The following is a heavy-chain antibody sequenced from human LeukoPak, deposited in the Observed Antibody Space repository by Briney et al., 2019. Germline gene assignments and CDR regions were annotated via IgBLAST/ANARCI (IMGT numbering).Heavy chain of an antibody. Sequence: ASVRVSRKGSGYTFSSYGISWVRQPPGQGLEWVGWMRAYNDNKNCTQKLHGRFTMTIDTSTSTADMTLRRLRSNDTAVYYCARCSWVDFWGVDPW. CDR3: ARCSWVDFWGVDP. V-gene: IGHV1-18*01. J-gene: IGHJ5*02. CDR1: GYTFSSYG. D-gene: IGHD3-3*01. CDR2: MRAYNDNK.